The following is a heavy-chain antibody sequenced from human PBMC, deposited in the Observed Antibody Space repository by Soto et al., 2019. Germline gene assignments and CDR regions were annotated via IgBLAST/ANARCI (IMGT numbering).Heavy chain of an antibody. V-gene: IGHV3-23*01. Sequence: PGGSLRLSCAASGFTFSSYAMSWVRQAPGKGLEWVSAISGSGGSTYYADSVKGRFTISRDNSKNTLYLQMNSLRAEDTAVYYCAKDGFFLPPDVGVSFDHPIWGQGTMVTVSS. J-gene: IGHJ3*02. D-gene: IGHD3-10*02. CDR2: ISGSGGST. CDR3: AKDGFFLPPDVGVSFDHPI. CDR1: GFTFSSYA.